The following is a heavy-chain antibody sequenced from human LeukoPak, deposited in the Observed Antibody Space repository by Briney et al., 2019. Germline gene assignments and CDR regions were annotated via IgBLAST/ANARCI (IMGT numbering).Heavy chain of an antibody. V-gene: IGHV4-4*07. CDR2: IFTSGRT. D-gene: IGHD3-22*01. CDR1: GGSISSYY. Sequence: SETLSLTCTVSGGSISSYYWSWIRQPAGKGLESIGHIFTSGRTTYNPSLKSRVAMSVDTSKNQFSLKLSSVTAADTAVYYCARVRYSDSSVLTRKRSYYFDYWGQGTLLTVSS. CDR3: ARVRYSDSSVLTRKRSYYFDY. J-gene: IGHJ4*02.